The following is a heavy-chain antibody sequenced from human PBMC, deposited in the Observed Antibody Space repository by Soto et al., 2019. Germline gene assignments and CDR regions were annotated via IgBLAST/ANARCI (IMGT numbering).Heavy chain of an antibody. V-gene: IGHV3-30*18. Sequence: QVQLVESGGGVVQPGRSLRLSCAAPGFTFSSYGMHWVRQAPGKGLEWVAVISYDGSNKYYADSVKGRFTISRDNSKNTLYLQMNSLRAEDTAVYYCAKGPVDYWGQGTLVTVSS. CDR1: GFTFSSYG. CDR3: AKGPVDY. CDR2: ISYDGSNK. J-gene: IGHJ4*02.